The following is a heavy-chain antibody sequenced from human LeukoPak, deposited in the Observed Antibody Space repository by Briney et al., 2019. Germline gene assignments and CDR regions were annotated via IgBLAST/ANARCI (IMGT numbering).Heavy chain of an antibody. Sequence: SETLSLTCSVYGGSFSGYCWSWIRQPPGKGLEWIGEINHSGSTNYNPSLKTRVTISLDRSKNQFSLKLSSVTAADTAVYYCVREHDWGDFDFWGQGTLVTVSS. CDR3: VREHDWGDFDF. D-gene: IGHD3-9*01. J-gene: IGHJ4*02. CDR1: GGSFSGYC. V-gene: IGHV4-34*01. CDR2: INHSGST.